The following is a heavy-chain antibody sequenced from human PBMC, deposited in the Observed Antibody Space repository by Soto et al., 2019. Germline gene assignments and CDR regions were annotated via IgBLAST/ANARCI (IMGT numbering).Heavy chain of an antibody. Sequence: PSETLSLTCAVYGGSFSGYYWSWIRQPPGKGLEWIGEINHSGITNYNPSLKSRVTISVDTSKNQFSLKLSSVTAADTAVYYCARIEQQLVSWFDPWGQGTLVTVSS. J-gene: IGHJ5*02. CDR3: ARIEQQLVSWFDP. CDR1: GGSFSGYY. D-gene: IGHD6-13*01. V-gene: IGHV4-34*01. CDR2: INHSGIT.